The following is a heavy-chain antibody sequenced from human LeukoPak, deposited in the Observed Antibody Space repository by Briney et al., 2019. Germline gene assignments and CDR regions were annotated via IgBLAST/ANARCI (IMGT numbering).Heavy chain of an antibody. V-gene: IGHV4-4*09. CDR3: ARHHMTDAFDI. Sequence: SETLSLTCTASGVSISSYYWSWLRQPPGKGLEWIGYIYTSGSTNYNPSLKSRVTISVDTSKNQFSLKLSSATAADTAVYYCARHHMTDAFDIWGQGTMVTVSS. J-gene: IGHJ3*02. D-gene: IGHD2-21*01. CDR1: GVSISSYY. CDR2: IYTSGST.